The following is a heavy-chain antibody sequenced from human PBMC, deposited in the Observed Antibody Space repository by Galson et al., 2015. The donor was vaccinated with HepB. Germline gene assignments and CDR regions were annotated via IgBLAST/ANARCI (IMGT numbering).Heavy chain of an antibody. Sequence: CAISGDSVSSHGAAWNWIRHSPSRGLEWLGRTYYRSKWYNDYAVSVKSRITINPDTSKNQFSLQLNSVTPEDASVYYCASSITDAYYDYVWGTFRYNLVFDYWGQGTLVPVSS. J-gene: IGHJ4*02. CDR1: GDSVSSHGAA. V-gene: IGHV6-1*01. CDR3: ASSITDAYYDYVWGTFRYNLVFDY. D-gene: IGHD3-16*02. CDR2: TYYRSKWYN.